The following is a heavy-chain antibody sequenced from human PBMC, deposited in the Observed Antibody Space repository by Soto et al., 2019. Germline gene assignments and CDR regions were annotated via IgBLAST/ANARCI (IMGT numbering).Heavy chain of an antibody. J-gene: IGHJ6*02. CDR3: AKDREAQPYYYGMDV. V-gene: IGHV3-43*01. D-gene: IGHD1-26*01. CDR1: GFTFDDYT. CDR2: ISWDGGST. Sequence: EVQLVESGGVVVQPGGSLRLSCAASGFTFDDYTMHWVRQAPGKGLEWVSLISWDGGSTYYADSVKGRFTISRDNSKNSLYLQMNSLRTEDTALYYCAKDREAQPYYYGMDVWGQGTTVTVS.